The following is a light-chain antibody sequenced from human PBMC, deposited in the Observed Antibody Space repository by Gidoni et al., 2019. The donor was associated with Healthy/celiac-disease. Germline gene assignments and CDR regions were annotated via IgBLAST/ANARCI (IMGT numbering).Light chain of an antibody. J-gene: IGKJ3*01. CDR1: QSVSSN. CDR2: GAS. CDR3: QQYNNWPLT. Sequence: SPATLSVSPGERATLSCRASQSVSSNLAWYQKKPGQAPRLLIYGASTRATGIPARFSGSGSGTEFTLTISSLQSEDFAVYYCQQYNNWPLTFGPGTKVDIK. V-gene: IGKV3-15*01.